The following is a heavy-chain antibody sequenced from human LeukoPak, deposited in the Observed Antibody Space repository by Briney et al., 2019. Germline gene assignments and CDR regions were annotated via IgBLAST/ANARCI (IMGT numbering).Heavy chain of an antibody. J-gene: IGHJ6*03. CDR1: GYTFTSYD. D-gene: IGHD6-6*01. CDR3: ARESSSAGPYYYYYMDV. V-gene: IGHV1-8*01. Sequence: APVKVSCKASGYTFTSYDINWVRQATGQGLEWMGWMNPNSGNTGYAQKFQGRVTMTRNTSISTAYMELSSLRSEDTAVYYCARESSSAGPYYYYYMDVWGKGTTVTISS. CDR2: MNPNSGNT.